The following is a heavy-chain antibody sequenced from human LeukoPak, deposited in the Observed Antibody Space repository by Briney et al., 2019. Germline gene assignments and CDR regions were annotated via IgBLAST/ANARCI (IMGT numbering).Heavy chain of an antibody. D-gene: IGHD1-26*01. J-gene: IGHJ5*02. V-gene: IGHV3-66*02. CDR1: GFAVSTNS. CDR2: IYSDGST. CDR3: ARDQRSESYYPWGWFDP. Sequence: HPGGSLRLSCAASGFAVSTNSLSWVRQAPGKGLEWVSVIYSDGSTYYTDSVKGLFTISRDNSKNTLYLQMNSLRPEDTAVYYCARDQRSESYYPWGWFDPWGQGTLVTVSS.